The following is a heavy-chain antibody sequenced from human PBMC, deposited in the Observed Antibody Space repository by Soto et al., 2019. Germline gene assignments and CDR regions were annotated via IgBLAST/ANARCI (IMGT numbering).Heavy chain of an antibody. V-gene: IGHV3-21*01. CDR2: ISSRSSYI. J-gene: IGHJ4*02. Sequence: GGSLRLSCAASGFTFRNYTMNWVRQAPGKGLEWVSSISSRSSYIYYADSVKGRFTISRDNAKNSLYLQMNSLRAEDTAVYYCARVPQRIAVAGTSNRYYFDYWGQGTLVTVSS. CDR1: GFTFRNYT. CDR3: ARVPQRIAVAGTSNRYYFDY. D-gene: IGHD6-19*01.